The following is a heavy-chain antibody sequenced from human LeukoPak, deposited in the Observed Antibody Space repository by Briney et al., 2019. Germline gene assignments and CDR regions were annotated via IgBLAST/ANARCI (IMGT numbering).Heavy chain of an antibody. V-gene: IGHV4-59*01. CDR3: ARSYSSGWYAGVHDY. CDR1: GGSISSYY. J-gene: IGHJ4*02. D-gene: IGHD6-19*01. Sequence: SETLSLTCTVSGGSISSYYWSWIRQPPGKGLEWIGYIYYSGSTNYNPSLESRVTISVDTSKNQFSLKLSSVTAADTAVYYCARSYSSGWYAGVHDYWGQGTLVTVSS. CDR2: IYYSGST.